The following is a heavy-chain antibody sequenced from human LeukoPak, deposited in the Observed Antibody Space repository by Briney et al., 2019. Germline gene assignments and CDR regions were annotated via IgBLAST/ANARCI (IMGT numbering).Heavy chain of an antibody. D-gene: IGHD3-16*01. V-gene: IGHV3-7*04. CDR2: INQDGHEK. J-gene: IGHJ4*02. CDR1: GFTFSSYW. CDR3: ARDTRGIFDY. Sequence: GGSLRLSCVTSGFTFSSYWMTWVRQAPGKGLEWVANINQDGHEKNYVDSVKGRFTISRDNAKNSVYLQMSSLRAEDTAMYYCARDTRGIFDYWGQGTQVTVSS.